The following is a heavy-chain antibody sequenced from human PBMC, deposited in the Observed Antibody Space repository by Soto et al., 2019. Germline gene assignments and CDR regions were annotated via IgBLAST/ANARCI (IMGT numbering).Heavy chain of an antibody. V-gene: IGHV4-59*01. CDR3: ARVIFGVVHGYYFDY. CDR2: IYYSGST. D-gene: IGHD3-3*01. Sequence: PSETLSLTSTVSGGSISSYYWSWIRQPPGKGLEWIGYIYYSGSTNYNPSLKSRVTISVDTSKNQFSLKLSSVTAADTAVYYCARVIFGVVHGYYFDYWGQGTLGTVSS. CDR1: GGSISSYY. J-gene: IGHJ4*02.